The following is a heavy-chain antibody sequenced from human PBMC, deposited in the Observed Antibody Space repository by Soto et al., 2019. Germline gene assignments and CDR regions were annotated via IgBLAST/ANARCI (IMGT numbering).Heavy chain of an antibody. CDR1: GWSIGGYS. D-gene: IGHD3-3*01. CDR3: ASISYTIFGVRQYQEY. CDR2: INHSGNT. Sequence: PSDTLSLTFAVSGWSIGGYSWSWIRQPPGKGLEWIGEINHSGNTNYNPSLKSRVTISVDKSKNQFSVKLNSVTAADTAVYYCASISYTIFGVRQYQEYWAQGTLVSVSS. V-gene: IGHV4-34*01. J-gene: IGHJ4*02.